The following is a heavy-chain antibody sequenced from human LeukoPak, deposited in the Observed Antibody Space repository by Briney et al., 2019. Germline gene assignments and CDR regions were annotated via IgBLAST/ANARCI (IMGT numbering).Heavy chain of an antibody. D-gene: IGHD4-17*01. CDR2: IKQDGSEK. CDR3: ARDRLHYGEYEKTFDY. CDR1: GFTFSDYW. J-gene: IGHJ4*02. V-gene: IGHV3-7*01. Sequence: GGSLRLSCAASGFTFSDYWMTWIRQAPGKGLEWLAIIKQDGSEKYYVDSVKGRFTISRDNAKNSLYLQMNSLRAEDTAVYYCARDRLHYGEYEKTFDYWGQGTLVSVSS.